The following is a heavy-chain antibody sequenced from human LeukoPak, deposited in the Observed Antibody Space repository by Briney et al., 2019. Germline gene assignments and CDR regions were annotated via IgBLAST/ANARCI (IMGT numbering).Heavy chain of an antibody. CDR3: ARAPLGIDMDV. CDR1: GGSISSYY. J-gene: IGHJ6*03. V-gene: IGHV4-59*01. D-gene: IGHD7-27*01. Sequence: SETLSLTCTVSGGSISSYYWSWIRQPPGKGLEWLGYIYYSGSTNYNPSLKSRVTISVDTSKNQFSLKLSSVTAADTAVYYCARAPLGIDMDVWGKGTTVTISS. CDR2: IYYSGST.